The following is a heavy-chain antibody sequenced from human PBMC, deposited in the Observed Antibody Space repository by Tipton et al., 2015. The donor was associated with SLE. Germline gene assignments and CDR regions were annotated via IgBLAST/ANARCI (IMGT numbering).Heavy chain of an antibody. V-gene: IGHV4-30-4*01. CDR3: ARGGYSYGSYSDLY. CDR1: GGSISSGSYY. Sequence: TLSLTCTVSGGSISSGSYYWSWIRQAPGKGLEWVGSISHFGSTDYSPSLKSRVTISLDTSKNQFSLKLNSVTAADTAVYYCARGGYSYGSYSDLYWGQGTLVTVSS. J-gene: IGHJ4*02. CDR2: ISHFGST. D-gene: IGHD5-18*01.